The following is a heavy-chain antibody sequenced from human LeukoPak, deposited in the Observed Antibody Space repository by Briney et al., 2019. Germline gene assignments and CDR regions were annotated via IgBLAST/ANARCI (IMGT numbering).Heavy chain of an antibody. CDR1: GLTFGDYA. CDR2: IRSKAYGGTT. J-gene: IGHJ5*02. V-gene: IGHV3-49*04. Sequence: GGSLRLSCTASGLTFGDYAMSWVRQAPGKGLEWVGFIRSKAYGGTTEYAASVKGRFTISRDDSKSIAYLQMNSLRAEDTAVYYCARDDGWFDPWGQGTLVTVSS. CDR3: ARDDGWFDP.